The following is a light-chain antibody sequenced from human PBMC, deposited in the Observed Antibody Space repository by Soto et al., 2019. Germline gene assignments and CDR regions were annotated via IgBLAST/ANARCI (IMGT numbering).Light chain of an antibody. J-gene: IGKJ1*01. CDR2: GAS. Sequence: EIVLSQSPGTLSLSPGERVTLSCRASQRVTNSYLAWYQQKPGQAPRLLIYGASSRSTGIPDRFSGGGSGTDFTFTISTLESEYFAVYNCQQYCSSPLTFGHGTKVEI. CDR3: QQYCSSPLT. V-gene: IGKV3-20*01. CDR1: QRVTNSY.